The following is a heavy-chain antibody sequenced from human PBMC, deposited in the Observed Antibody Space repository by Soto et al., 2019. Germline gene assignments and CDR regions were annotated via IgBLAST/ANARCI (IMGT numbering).Heavy chain of an antibody. CDR1: GGTFSSYT. CDR2: IIPILGIA. CDR3: ARVIPNTEVLGFVEPI. V-gene: IGHV1-69*02. Sequence: QVQLVQSGAEVKKPGSSVKVSCKASGGTFSSYTISWVRQAPGQGLEWMGRIIPILGIANYAQKFEGRVTITADKPTSSADMELSSLRSEDTAVYYCARVIPNTEVLGFVEPIWGQGTMVTVSS. J-gene: IGHJ3*02. D-gene: IGHD3-10*01.